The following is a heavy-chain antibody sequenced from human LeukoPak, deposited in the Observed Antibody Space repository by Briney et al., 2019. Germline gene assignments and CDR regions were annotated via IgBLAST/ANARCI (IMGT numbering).Heavy chain of an antibody. Sequence: GGSLRLSCAASGFSFSSYSMHWVRQAPGKGLEWVALISQDGSNKYHADSVKGRFTISRDNSKNTLYLQMNSLRADDTAVYYCAKSGYNRFDYWGQGTLVTVSS. CDR1: GFSFSSYS. CDR2: ISQDGSNK. V-gene: IGHV3-30*18. CDR3: AKSGYNRFDY. D-gene: IGHD5-24*01. J-gene: IGHJ4*02.